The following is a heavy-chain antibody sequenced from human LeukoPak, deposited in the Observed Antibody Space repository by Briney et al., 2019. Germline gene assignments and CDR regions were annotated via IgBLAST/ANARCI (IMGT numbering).Heavy chain of an antibody. D-gene: IGHD3-22*01. CDR2: INTNTGNP. Sequence: ASVKVSCKASGYTFTSYGISWVRQAPGQGLEWMGWINTNTGNPTYAQGFTGRFVFSLDTSVSTAYLQISSLKAEDTAVYYCARVDYYYDSSGADYWGQGTLVTVSS. CDR3: ARVDYYYDSSGADY. J-gene: IGHJ4*02. V-gene: IGHV7-4-1*02. CDR1: GYTFTSYG.